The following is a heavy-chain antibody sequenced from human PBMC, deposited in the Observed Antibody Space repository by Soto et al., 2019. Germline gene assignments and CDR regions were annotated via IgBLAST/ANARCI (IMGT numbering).Heavy chain of an antibody. CDR1: GGSISSGGYY. CDR2: IYYSGST. Sequence: SETLSLTCTVSGGSISSGGYYWSWIRQHPGKGLEWIGYIYYSGSTKYNPSLKSRVTISVDTSKNQFSLKLSSVTAADTAVFYCARDGSEHTKGWRAFDIWGQGTMVTVSS. V-gene: IGHV4-61*08. J-gene: IGHJ3*02. CDR3: ARDGSEHTKGWRAFDI. D-gene: IGHD2-15*01.